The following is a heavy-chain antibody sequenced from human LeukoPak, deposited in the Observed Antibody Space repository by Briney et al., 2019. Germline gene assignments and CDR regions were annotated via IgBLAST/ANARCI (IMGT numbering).Heavy chain of an antibody. Sequence: GGSLRLSXAASGFTFSSYGMHWVRQAPGKGLEWVAFMRYDGSNKYYADSVKGRFTISRDNSKNTLYLQMNSLRAEDTAVYYCAKASPPQYDFWSGYYSGYWGQGTLVTVSS. CDR2: MRYDGSNK. CDR1: GFTFSSYG. V-gene: IGHV3-30*02. J-gene: IGHJ4*02. D-gene: IGHD3-3*01. CDR3: AKASPPQYDFWSGYYSGY.